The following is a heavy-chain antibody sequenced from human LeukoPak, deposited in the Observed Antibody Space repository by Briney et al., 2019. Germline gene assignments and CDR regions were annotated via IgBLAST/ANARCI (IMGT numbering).Heavy chain of an antibody. J-gene: IGHJ6*02. V-gene: IGHV3-9*01. CDR3: AVLHYYAMDV. Sequence: GGSLRLSCAASGFTFDDYAMHWVRHAPGKGLEWVSGISWNSGTKGYADSVKGRFTISRDNAKNSLYLQMNSLRGEDAALYYCAVLHYYAMDVWGQGTTVTVSS. D-gene: IGHD2-8*01. CDR2: ISWNSGTK. CDR1: GFTFDDYA.